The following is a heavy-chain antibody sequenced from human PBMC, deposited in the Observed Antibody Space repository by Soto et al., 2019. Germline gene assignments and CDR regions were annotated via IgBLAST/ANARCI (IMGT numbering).Heavy chain of an antibody. Sequence: GASVKVSCKASGYTFTSYGISWVREAPGQGLELMGWISAYNGNTNYAQKLQGRVTMTTDTSTSTAYMELRSLRSDDTAVYYCARGGGIYSSSWAYYYYYGMDVWGQGTTVTVYS. D-gene: IGHD6-13*01. J-gene: IGHJ6*02. CDR1: GYTFTSYG. V-gene: IGHV1-18*01. CDR3: ARGGGIYSSSWAYYYYYGMDV. CDR2: ISAYNGNT.